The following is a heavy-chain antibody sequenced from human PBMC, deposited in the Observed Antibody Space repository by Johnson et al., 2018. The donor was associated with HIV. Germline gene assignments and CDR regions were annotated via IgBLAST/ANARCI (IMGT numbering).Heavy chain of an antibody. J-gene: IGHJ3*02. CDR3: ASPLEAAAGPMDAFDI. V-gene: IGHV3-66*02. CDR1: GFTVSSNY. Sequence: EKLVESGGGLVQPGGSLRLSCAASGFTVSSNYMSWVRQAPGKGLEWVSAFYSGGSTYYADSVKGRFTISRDNSKNTLYLQMNSLRAEDTAVYYWASPLEAAAGPMDAFDIWGQGTMVTVSS. CDR2: FYSGGST. D-gene: IGHD6-13*01.